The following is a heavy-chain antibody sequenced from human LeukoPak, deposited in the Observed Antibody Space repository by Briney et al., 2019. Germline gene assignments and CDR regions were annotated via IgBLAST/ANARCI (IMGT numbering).Heavy chain of an antibody. CDR1: GYTFTGYY. J-gene: IGHJ4*02. CDR3: ARKYGELDY. V-gene: IGHV1-46*01. Sequence: ASVKVSCKASGYTFTGYYMHWVRQAPGQGLEWMGGIIPIFGTASYAQKSQGRVTMTRDMSTSTVYMELSSLRSEDTAVYYCARKYGELDYWGQGTLVTVSS. D-gene: IGHD4-17*01. CDR2: IIPIFGTA.